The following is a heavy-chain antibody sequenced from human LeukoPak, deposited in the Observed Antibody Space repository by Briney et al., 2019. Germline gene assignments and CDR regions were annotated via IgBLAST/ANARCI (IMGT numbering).Heavy chain of an antibody. V-gene: IGHV3-23*01. CDR3: AKDEGSSVTGGYYFDS. D-gene: IGHD2-21*02. Sequence: GGSLRLSCAASGFTFSNYAMSWVRQAPGKGLEWISAIGASGAGTYYADSVKGRFTISKDKSKNTLSLQMDTLRAEDTAIYYCAKDEGSSVTGGYYFDSWGQGTLVTVSS. CDR2: IGASGAGT. CDR1: GFTFSNYA. J-gene: IGHJ4*02.